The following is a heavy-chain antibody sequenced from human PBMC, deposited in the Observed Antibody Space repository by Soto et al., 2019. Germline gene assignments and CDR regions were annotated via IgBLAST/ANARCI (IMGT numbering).Heavy chain of an antibody. D-gene: IGHD2-2*01. CDR2: INPSGGST. J-gene: IGHJ5*02. CDR3: ARATIVLVPAAMVSHWFDP. V-gene: IGHV1-46*01. Sequence: GASVKVSCKTSGYTFTSYYMHWVRQAPGQGLGWMGIINPSGGSTSYAQKFQGRVTMTRDTSTSTVYMELSSLRSEDTAVYYCARATIVLVPAAMVSHWFDPWGQGTLVTVSS. CDR1: GYTFTSYY.